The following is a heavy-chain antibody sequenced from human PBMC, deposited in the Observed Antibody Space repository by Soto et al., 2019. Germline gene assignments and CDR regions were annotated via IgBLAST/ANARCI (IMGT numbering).Heavy chain of an antibody. V-gene: IGHV5-51*01. Sequence: GESLKISCQGSGYNFNMYWIGWVRQMPGKGLEWMGIINPDDSETRYSPSFLGQATISADKSISTAYLQWSSLEASDTAMYYCARQEPPRYCSSPTCFAPFDYWGQGALVTVSS. CDR1: GYNFNMYW. D-gene: IGHD2-15*01. J-gene: IGHJ4*02. CDR3: ARQEPPRYCSSPTCFAPFDY. CDR2: INPDDSET.